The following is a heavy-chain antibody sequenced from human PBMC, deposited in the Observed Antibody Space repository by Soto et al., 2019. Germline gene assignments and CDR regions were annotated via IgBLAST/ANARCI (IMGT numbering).Heavy chain of an antibody. V-gene: IGHV3-30*19. J-gene: IGHJ4*02. D-gene: IGHD4-17*01. CDR1: GFTFSSYG. CDR3: ARVSHDYGGTNFNY. Sequence: PGGSLRLSCAASGFTFSSYGMHWVRQAPGKGLEWVAVISYDGSNKYYADSVKGRFTISRDNSKNTLYLQMNSLRAEDTAVYYCARVSHDYGGTNFNYWGQGTLVTVSS. CDR2: ISYDGSNK.